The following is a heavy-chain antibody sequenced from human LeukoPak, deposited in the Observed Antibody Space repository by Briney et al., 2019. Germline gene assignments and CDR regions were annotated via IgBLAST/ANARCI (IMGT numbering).Heavy chain of an antibody. V-gene: IGHV3-43*01. J-gene: IGHJ6*02. CDR3: AKDWNDGYSYYYGMDV. CDR1: GFTFDDYT. CDR2: ISWDGGST. Sequence: PGGSLRLSCAASGFTFDDYTMHWVRQAPGKGLEWVSLISWDGGSTYYAGSVKGRFTISRDNSKNSLYLQMNSLRTEDTALYYCAKDWNDGYSYYYGMDVWGQGTTVTVSS. D-gene: IGHD1-1*01.